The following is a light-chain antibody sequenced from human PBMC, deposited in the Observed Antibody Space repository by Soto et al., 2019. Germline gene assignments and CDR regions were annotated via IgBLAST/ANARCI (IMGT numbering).Light chain of an antibody. V-gene: IGKV3-20*01. Sequence: EILLTQSPGTLSLSPWERATLSCIASQSVSSSYLAWYQQKPGQAPRLLIYGASSRATGIPDRFSGSGSGTDFTLTISRLEPEDFAVYYCQQYGSSPRTFGQGTKVDIK. CDR2: GAS. CDR3: QQYGSSPRT. CDR1: QSVSSSY. J-gene: IGKJ1*01.